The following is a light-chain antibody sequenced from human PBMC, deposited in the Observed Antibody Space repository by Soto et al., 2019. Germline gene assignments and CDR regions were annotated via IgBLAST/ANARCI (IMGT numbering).Light chain of an antibody. J-gene: IGKJ4*01. CDR1: QSISSW. Sequence: DIQMTQSPSTLSASVGDRVTITCRASQSISSWLAWYQQKPGKAPKLLIYDASSLESGVPSRFSGSGSGTEFTLTISSLQPDDFGSYSCQQYNSYLLPFGGGTKVEIK. V-gene: IGKV1-5*01. CDR2: DAS. CDR3: QQYNSYLLP.